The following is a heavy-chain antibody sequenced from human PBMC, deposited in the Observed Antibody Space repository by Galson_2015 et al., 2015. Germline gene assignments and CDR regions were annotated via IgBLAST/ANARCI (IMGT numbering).Heavy chain of an antibody. D-gene: IGHD1-1*01. CDR3: ARDGSGPVEFDS. V-gene: IGHV3-7*01. CDR2: IKEDGIEK. Sequence: SLRLSCAASGFNFNGYWMSWVRQAPGKGLEWVANIKEDGIEKDYVDSLKGRFTISRDNAKNSLYLHMYSLRAEDTAVYYCARDGSGPVEFDSWGQGTLVTVSS. CDR1: GFNFNGYW. J-gene: IGHJ4*02.